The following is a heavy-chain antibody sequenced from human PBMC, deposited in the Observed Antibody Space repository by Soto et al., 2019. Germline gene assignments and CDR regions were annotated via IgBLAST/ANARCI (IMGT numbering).Heavy chain of an antibody. CDR3: ARGGRDGYIELYYFDY. Sequence: QVQLVQSGAEVNKPGSSVKVSCKASEGTFSSYAISWVRQAPGQGLEWMGGIIPIFGTANYAQKFQGRVTITADESTSTAYMELSSLRSEDTAVYYCARGGRDGYIELYYFDYWGQGTLVTVSS. CDR2: IIPIFGTA. J-gene: IGHJ4*02. CDR1: EGTFSSYA. D-gene: IGHD5-12*01. V-gene: IGHV1-69*01.